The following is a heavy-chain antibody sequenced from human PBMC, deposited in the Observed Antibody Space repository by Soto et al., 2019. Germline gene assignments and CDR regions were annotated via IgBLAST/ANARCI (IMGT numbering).Heavy chain of an antibody. V-gene: IGHV3-74*01. Sequence: GGSLRISCTASGFTFTTHWMHWVRQAPGTGLVWVSRIYFDGITTNYADSVKGRLTLSRDNAKNTLYLHVNTLRDEDTAVYYCARGGAMGVDYWGQGTLVTLSS. D-gene: IGHD1-26*01. CDR3: ARGGAMGVDY. CDR2: IYFDGITT. J-gene: IGHJ4*02. CDR1: GFTFTTHW.